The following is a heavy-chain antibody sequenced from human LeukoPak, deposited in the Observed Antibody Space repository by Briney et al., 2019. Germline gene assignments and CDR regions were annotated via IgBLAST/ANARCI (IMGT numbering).Heavy chain of an antibody. V-gene: IGHV4-38-2*02. J-gene: IGHJ3*02. Sequence: PSETLSLTCTVSGGSISSYYWGWIRQPPGKGLEWIGSIYHSGSTYYNPSLKSRVTISVDTSKNRFSLKLSSVTAADTAVYYCASHDSSGYYQDAFDIWGQGTMVTVSS. D-gene: IGHD3-22*01. CDR1: GGSISSYY. CDR3: ASHDSSGYYQDAFDI. CDR2: IYHSGST.